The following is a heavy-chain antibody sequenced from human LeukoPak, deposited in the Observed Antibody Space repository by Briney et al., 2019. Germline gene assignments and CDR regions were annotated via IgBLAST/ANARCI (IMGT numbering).Heavy chain of an antibody. D-gene: IGHD3-22*01. Sequence: ASVKVSCKASGYTFTNYYMHWVRQAPGQGLEWMGIINPSGGSTSYAQKFQGRVTMTRDTSTSTVYMELSSLRSEDTAVYYCARDPRPDDSSGYFGYWGQGTLVTVSS. CDR1: GYTFTNYY. J-gene: IGHJ4*02. V-gene: IGHV1-46*01. CDR3: ARDPRPDDSSGYFGY. CDR2: INPSGGST.